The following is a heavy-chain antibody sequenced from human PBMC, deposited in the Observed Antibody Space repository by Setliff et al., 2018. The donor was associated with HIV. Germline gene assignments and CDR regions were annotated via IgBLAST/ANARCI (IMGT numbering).Heavy chain of an antibody. CDR1: GFSLRTYG. CDR2: ISQDASKD. Sequence: GGSLRLSCATSGFSLRTYGLHWVRQAPGKGLEWVAVISQDASKDYYADSVKGRFTISKDNSKNTVFLQMSNLRVEDTALYYCAKSSFRFFEDLSDWYFDLWGRGTLVTVSS. D-gene: IGHD3-16*02. CDR3: AKSSFRFFEDLSDWYFDL. V-gene: IGHV3-30*18. J-gene: IGHJ2*01.